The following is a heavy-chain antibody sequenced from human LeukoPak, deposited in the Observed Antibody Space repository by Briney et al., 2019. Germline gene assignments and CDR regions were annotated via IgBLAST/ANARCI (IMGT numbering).Heavy chain of an antibody. CDR3: ARWGRMVRGVIITPPMDV. CDR2: IYYSGST. Sequence: SETLSLTCTVSGGSISSGDYYWSRIRQPPGKGLEWIGYIYYSGSTYYNPSLKSRVTISVDTSKNQFSLKLSSVTAADTAVYYCARWGRMVRGVIITPPMDVWGQGTTVTVSS. CDR1: GGSISSGDYY. V-gene: IGHV4-30-4*01. D-gene: IGHD3-10*01. J-gene: IGHJ6*02.